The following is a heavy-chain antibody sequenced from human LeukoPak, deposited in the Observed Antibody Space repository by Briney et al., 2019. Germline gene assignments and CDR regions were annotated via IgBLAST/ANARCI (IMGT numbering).Heavy chain of an antibody. Sequence: GGSLRLSCAASGFTFSDYSMNWVRQAPGKGLEWVSAISGSGDSTYYADSVKGRFTISRDNSKNTLYLQMNSLRAEDTAVYYCAKGGGFYYYDSSGPIDPWGQGTLVTVSS. V-gene: IGHV3-23*01. CDR2: ISGSGDST. CDR3: AKGGGFYYYDSSGPIDP. CDR1: GFTFSDYS. D-gene: IGHD3-22*01. J-gene: IGHJ5*02.